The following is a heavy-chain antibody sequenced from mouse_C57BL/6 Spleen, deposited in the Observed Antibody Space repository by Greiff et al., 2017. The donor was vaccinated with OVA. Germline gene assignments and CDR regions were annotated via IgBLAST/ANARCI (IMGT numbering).Heavy chain of an antibody. J-gene: IGHJ4*01. V-gene: IGHV2-2*01. Sequence: QVQLKQSGPGLVQPSQSLSITCTVSGFSLTSYGVHWVRQSPGKGLEWLGVIWSGGSTDYNSAFISRLSISKDNSKSQVFFKMNSLQADDTAIYYCARDPYDYDTYYYAMDYWGQGTSGTVSS. CDR2: IWSGGST. CDR3: ARDPYDYDTYYYAMDY. D-gene: IGHD2-4*01. CDR1: GFSLTSYG.